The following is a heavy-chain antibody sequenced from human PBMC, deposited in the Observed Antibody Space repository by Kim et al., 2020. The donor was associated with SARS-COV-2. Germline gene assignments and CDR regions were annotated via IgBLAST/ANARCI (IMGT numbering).Heavy chain of an antibody. D-gene: IGHD2-15*01. J-gene: IGHJ5*02. V-gene: IGHV4-39*01. CDR3: ARHTIVVVVAATVAWFDA. CDR2: IYYSGST. Sequence: SETLSLTCTVSGGSISSSSYYWGWIRQPPGKGLEWIGSIYYSGSTYYNPSLKSRVTISVDTSKNQFSLKLSSVTAADTAVYYCARHTIVVVVAATVAWFDAWGQGTLVTVSS. CDR1: GGSISSSSYY.